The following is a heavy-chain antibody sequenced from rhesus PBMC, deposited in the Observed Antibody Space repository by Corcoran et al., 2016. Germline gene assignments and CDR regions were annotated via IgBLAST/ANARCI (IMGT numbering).Heavy chain of an antibody. CDR3: TRESTVTAYYYGLDS. CDR1: GFTFSDSA. CDR2: IRSKGYGGTA. V-gene: IGHV3-153*02. Sequence: EVPLVESGGGLVQPGGSLRLSCEASGFTFSDSAMDWVRHAPGTGLGGVGFIRSKGYGGTAEYAAYVKGRFTISRDDSKNTAYLQMSSLKTEDMAVYDCTRESTVTAYYYGLDSWGQGVVVTVTS. D-gene: IGHD4-23*01. J-gene: IGHJ6*01.